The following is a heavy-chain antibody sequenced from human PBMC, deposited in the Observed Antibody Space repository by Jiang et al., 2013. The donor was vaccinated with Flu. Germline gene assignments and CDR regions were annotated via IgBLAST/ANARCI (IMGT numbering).Heavy chain of an antibody. CDR3: ARAPDDFWSGYHHDFDY. Sequence: WVRQAPGQGLEWMGWISAYNGNTNYAQKLQGRVTMTTDTSTSTAYMELRSLRSDDTAVYYCARAPDDFWSGYHHDFDYWGQGTLVTVSS. V-gene: IGHV1-18*01. CDR2: ISAYNGNT. D-gene: IGHD3-3*01. J-gene: IGHJ4*02.